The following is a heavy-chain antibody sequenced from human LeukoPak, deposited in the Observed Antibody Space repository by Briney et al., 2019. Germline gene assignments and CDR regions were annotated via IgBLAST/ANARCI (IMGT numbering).Heavy chain of an antibody. CDR1: GFTFSSYW. Sequence: GGSLRLSCAASGFTFSSYWMHWVRQAPGKGLVWVSCIKGDGSSANYADSVKGRFTISRDNAKNTLYLQMNSLRAEDTAVYYCTKDYVWFGLDYGGQGTLVTVSS. V-gene: IGHV3-74*01. D-gene: IGHD3-16*01. J-gene: IGHJ4*02. CDR2: IKGDGSSA. CDR3: TKDYVWFGLDY.